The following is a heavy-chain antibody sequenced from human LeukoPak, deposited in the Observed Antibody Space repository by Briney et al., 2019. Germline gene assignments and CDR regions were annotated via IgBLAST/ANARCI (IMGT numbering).Heavy chain of an antibody. CDR3: AREGSIAAGTTFPLDY. J-gene: IGHJ4*02. V-gene: IGHV1-69*13. CDR1: GGTFSSYA. CDR2: IIPIFGTA. D-gene: IGHD6-13*01. Sequence: GASVKVSCKASGGTFSSYAISWVRQAPGQGLEWMGGIIPIFGTANYAQKFQGRVTITADESTSTAYMELSSLRSEDTAVYYCAREGSIAAGTTFPLDYWGQGTLVTVSS.